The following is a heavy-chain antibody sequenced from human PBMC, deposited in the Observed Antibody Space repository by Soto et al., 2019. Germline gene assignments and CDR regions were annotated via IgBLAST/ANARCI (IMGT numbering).Heavy chain of an antibody. Sequence: ASVKFSCKASGYSFTSLDINWVRQTAGQGLEWMGWMEPSTGRTGYAQKFQGRVTMTRDTSINTAYMELTTLTSDDTAFYYCARGVSAGVEYWGQGTLFTVS. V-gene: IGHV1-8*01. CDR1: GYSFTSLD. D-gene: IGHD1-26*01. CDR3: ARGVSAGVEY. CDR2: MEPSTGRT. J-gene: IGHJ4*02.